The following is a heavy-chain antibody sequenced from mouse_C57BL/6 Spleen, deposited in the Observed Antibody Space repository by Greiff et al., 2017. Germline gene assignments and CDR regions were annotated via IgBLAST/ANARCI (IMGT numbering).Heavy chain of an antibody. J-gene: IGHJ1*03. V-gene: IGHV3-5*01. D-gene: IGHD1-1*01. CDR1: GISITTGNYR. CDR2: IYYSGTI. Sequence: EVQLQQSGPGLVKPSQTVFLTCTVTGISITTGNYRWSWIRQFPGNKLEWIGYIYYSGTITYNPSLTSRTTITRDTPKNQFFLEMNSLTAEDTATYYCARDSYYYGSSPWYFDVWGTGTTVTVSS. CDR3: ARDSYYYGSSPWYFDV.